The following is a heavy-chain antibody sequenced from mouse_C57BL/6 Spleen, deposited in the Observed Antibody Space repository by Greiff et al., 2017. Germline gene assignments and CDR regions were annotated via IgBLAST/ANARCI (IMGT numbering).Heavy chain of an antibody. D-gene: IGHD1-1*01. V-gene: IGHV1-54*01. CDR2: INPGSGGT. CDR3: ALITTVVASGGV. J-gene: IGHJ1*03. Sequence: VQLQQSGAELVRPGTSVKVSCKASGYAFTNYLIEWVKQRPGQGLEWIGVINPGSGGTNYNEKFQGKATLTADKSSSTASMQLSSLTSEDSAVYVCALITTVVASGGVWGTGTTVTVSS. CDR1: GYAFTNYL.